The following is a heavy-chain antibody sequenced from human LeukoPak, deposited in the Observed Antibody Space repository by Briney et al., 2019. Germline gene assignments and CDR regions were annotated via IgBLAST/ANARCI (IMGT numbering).Heavy chain of an antibody. CDR1: GGSFSNHY. CDR3: ARAGYSSGWLAYFDY. D-gene: IGHD6-19*01. J-gene: IGHJ4*02. V-gene: IGHV4-59*11. Sequence: SETLSLTCSVSGGSFSNHYWSWIRQPPGKGLEWIGYIYYSGSTNYSPSLKSRVTISVDTSKNQFSLRLSSVSAADTAVYYCARAGYSSGWLAYFDYWGQGTLVTVSS. CDR2: IYYSGST.